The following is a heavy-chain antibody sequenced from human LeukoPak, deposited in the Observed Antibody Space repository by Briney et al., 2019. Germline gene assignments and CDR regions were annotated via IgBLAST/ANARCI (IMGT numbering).Heavy chain of an antibody. CDR3: ALGGYYDSSGYPSYFDY. Sequence: SETLSLTCAVYGGSFSSYYWSWIRQPPGKGLEWIGYIYYSGSTNYNPSLKSRVTISVDTSKNQFSLKLSSVTAADTAVYYCALGGYYDSSGYPSYFDYWGQGTLVTVSS. V-gene: IGHV4-59*01. D-gene: IGHD3-22*01. CDR2: IYYSGST. CDR1: GGSFSSYY. J-gene: IGHJ4*02.